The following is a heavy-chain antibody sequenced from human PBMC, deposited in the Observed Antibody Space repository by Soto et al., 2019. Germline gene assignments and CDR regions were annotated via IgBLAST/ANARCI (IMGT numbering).Heavy chain of an antibody. CDR2: ISGSGGST. D-gene: IGHD5-12*01. CDR3: AKDRGGIRDGYNSGFDY. J-gene: IGHJ4*02. V-gene: IGHV3-23*01. Sequence: EVQLLESGGGLVQPGGSLRLSCAASGFTFSSYAMSWVRQAPGKGLEWVSAISGSGGSTYYADSVKGRFTISRDNSKNTLYLQMNSLRAEDTAVYYCAKDRGGIRDGYNSGFDYWGQGTLVTVSS. CDR1: GFTFSSYA.